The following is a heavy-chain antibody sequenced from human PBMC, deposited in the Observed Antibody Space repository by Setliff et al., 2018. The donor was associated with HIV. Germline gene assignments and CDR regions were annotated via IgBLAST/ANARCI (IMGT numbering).Heavy chain of an antibody. V-gene: IGHV1-69*13. J-gene: IGHJ4*02. CDR2: IIPIFGSA. CDR1: GGTFSNYG. CDR3: ASKGDYYTSKTLDS. D-gene: IGHD3-10*01. Sequence: SVQVSCKASGGTFSNYGFAWVRQAPGQGLEWMGGIIPIFGSADYAQKFQGRVTISADESASTVYLELSSLTSDDTAMYYCASKGDYYTSKTLDSWGQGTLVTVSS.